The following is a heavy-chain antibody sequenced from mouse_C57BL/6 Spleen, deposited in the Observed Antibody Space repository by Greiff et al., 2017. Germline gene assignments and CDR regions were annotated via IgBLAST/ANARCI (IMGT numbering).Heavy chain of an antibody. V-gene: IGHV5-17*01. CDR2: ISSGSSTI. Sequence: DVMLVESGGGLVKPGGSLKLSCAASGFTFSDYGMHWVRQAPEKGLEWVAYISSGSSTIYYADTVKGRFTISRDNAKNTLFPQMTRLRSEDTAMYFCARPGFAYWGHGTLVAVSA. J-gene: IGHJ3*01. CDR3: ARPGFAY. CDR1: GFTFSDYG.